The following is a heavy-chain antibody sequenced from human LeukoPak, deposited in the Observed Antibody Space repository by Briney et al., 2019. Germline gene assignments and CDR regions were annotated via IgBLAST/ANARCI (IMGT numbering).Heavy chain of an antibody. CDR3: TTAPVVAQDFDY. CDR2: IKSKTDGGTT. V-gene: IGHV3-15*01. J-gene: IGHJ4*02. Sequence: GGSLRLSCAASGFTFSNAWMSWVRQAPGKGLEWVGRIKSKTDGGTTDYAAPVKGRFTNSRDDSKNTLYLQMNSLKTEDTAVYYCTTAPVVAQDFDYWGQGTLVTVSS. CDR1: GFTFSNAW. D-gene: IGHD2-15*01.